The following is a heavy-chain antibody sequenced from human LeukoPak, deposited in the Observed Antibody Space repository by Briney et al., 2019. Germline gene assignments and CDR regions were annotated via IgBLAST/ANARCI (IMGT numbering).Heavy chain of an antibody. J-gene: IGHJ4*02. D-gene: IGHD2-21*02. Sequence: PGGSLRLSCAASGFTFSTYAMGWVRQAPGKGLEWVSSIKRGGGDPFYADSVKGRFTISRDNSKDTLFLQLNSLRAEDTAVYYCAKGGHDFNPFYWWGQGTLVTVSS. CDR3: AKGGHDFNPFYW. V-gene: IGHV3-23*01. CDR2: IKRGGGDP. CDR1: GFTFSTYA.